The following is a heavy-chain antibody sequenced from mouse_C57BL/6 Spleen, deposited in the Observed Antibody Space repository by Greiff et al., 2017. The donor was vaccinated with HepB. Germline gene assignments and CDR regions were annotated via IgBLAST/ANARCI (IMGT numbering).Heavy chain of an antibody. J-gene: IGHJ2*01. CDR2: IDPETGGT. Sequence: VKLVESGAELVRPGASVTLSCKASGYTFTDYEMHWVKQTPVHGLEWIGAIDPETGGTAYNQKFKGKAILTADKSSSTAYMELRSLTSEDSAVYYCTRWRGLRRGYFDYWGQGTTLTVSS. V-gene: IGHV1-15*01. D-gene: IGHD2-4*01. CDR3: TRWRGLRRGYFDY. CDR1: GYTFTDYE.